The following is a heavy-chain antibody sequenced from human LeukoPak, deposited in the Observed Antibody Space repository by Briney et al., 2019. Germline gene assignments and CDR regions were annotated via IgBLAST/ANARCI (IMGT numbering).Heavy chain of an antibody. D-gene: IGHD3-3*01. V-gene: IGHV1-69*06. CDR2: IIPIFGTA. Sequence: SVKVSCKASGGTFSSYAISWVRQAPGQGLEWMGGIIPIFGTANYAQKFQGRVTITADKSTSTAYMELSSLRAEDTAVYYCAKNPPGSGYSYYYYYMDVWGKGTTVTVSS. CDR3: AKNPPGSGYSYYYYYMDV. CDR1: GGTFSSYA. J-gene: IGHJ6*03.